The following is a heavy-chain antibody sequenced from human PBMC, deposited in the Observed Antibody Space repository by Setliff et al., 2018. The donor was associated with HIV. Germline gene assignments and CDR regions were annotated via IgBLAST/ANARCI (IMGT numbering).Heavy chain of an antibody. CDR1: GFNFKTYG. J-gene: IGHJ3*01. D-gene: IGHD3-3*01. CDR2: IGSSNHGI. CDR3: VRDPGGIFDAFDV. Sequence: GSLRLSCAASGFNFKTYGMTWVRQAPGKGLDWVAHIGSSNHGIHYTASVQGRFTVSRDNAKNSLDLEMHSLTDEDTAVYYCVRDPGGIFDAFDVWGQGTMVTVSS. V-gene: IGHV3-48*02.